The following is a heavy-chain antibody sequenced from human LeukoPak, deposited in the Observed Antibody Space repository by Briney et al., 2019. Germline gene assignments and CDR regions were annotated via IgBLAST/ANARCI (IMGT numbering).Heavy chain of an antibody. D-gene: IGHD3-9*01. CDR2: IYYSGST. CDR1: GGSISSYY. J-gene: IGHJ4*02. Sequence: PSGTLSLTCTVSGGSISSYYWSWIRQPPGKGLEWIGYIYYSGSTNYNPSLKSRVTISVDTSKNQFSLKLSSVTAADTAVYYCARVGITISDWGQGTLVTVSS. V-gene: IGHV4-59*01. CDR3: ARVGITISD.